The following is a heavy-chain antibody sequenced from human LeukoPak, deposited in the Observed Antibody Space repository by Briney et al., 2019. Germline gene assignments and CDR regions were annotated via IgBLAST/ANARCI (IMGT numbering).Heavy chain of an antibody. CDR3: ARVATIKGVEFDY. CDR1: GFTFSSYG. J-gene: IGHJ4*02. CDR2: ISYDGSNK. Sequence: GGSLRLSCAASGFTFSSYGIHWVRQAPGKGLEWVAVISYDGSNKYYADSVKGRFTISRDNSKNTLYLQMNSLRAEDTAVYYCARVATIKGVEFDYWGQGTLVTVSS. V-gene: IGHV3-30*03. D-gene: IGHD5-12*01.